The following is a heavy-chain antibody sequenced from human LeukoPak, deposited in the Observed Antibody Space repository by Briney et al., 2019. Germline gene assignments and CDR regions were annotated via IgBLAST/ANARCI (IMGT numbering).Heavy chain of an antibody. CDR1: GVSISGSY. Sequence: PSETLSLTCTVSGVSISGSYWSWIRQPPGKGLEWITYIHSSGSTNYNPSLQSRVTISLETSKNQVSLKLSSVTAADTAVYYCASLRPPVVGSSWIDFWGLGTLVTVSS. V-gene: IGHV4-59*08. J-gene: IGHJ4*02. CDR3: ASLRPPVVGSSWIDF. CDR2: IHSSGST. D-gene: IGHD2-15*01.